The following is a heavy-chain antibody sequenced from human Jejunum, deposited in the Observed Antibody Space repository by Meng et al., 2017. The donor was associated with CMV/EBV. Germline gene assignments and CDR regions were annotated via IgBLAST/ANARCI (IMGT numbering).Heavy chain of an antibody. CDR2: ISTAGANR. J-gene: IGHJ4*02. V-gene: IGHV3-23*01. CDR3: ARGTCSGGTCYSDRGGTDRYYFDY. Sequence: MSWVRQAPGTWLQWVSTISTAGANRNYADSVKGRFTISRDNSRNTLYLQMNSLRDEDTAVYYCARGTCSGGTCYSDRGGTDRYYFDYWGQGALVTVSS. D-gene: IGHD2-15*01.